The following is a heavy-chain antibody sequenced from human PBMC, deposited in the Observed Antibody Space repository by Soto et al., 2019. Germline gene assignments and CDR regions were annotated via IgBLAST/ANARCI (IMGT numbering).Heavy chain of an antibody. CDR3: AITYCRDNCCPRVFDF. CDR2: FIPILDMA. J-gene: IGHJ4*02. Sequence: QVQVVQSGAEVKKPESSVKVSCKPSGGTFNTYTVNWVRLAPGHGLEWMGRFIPILDMANYAQKFQDRVTITADRSTFTAYMELNSLTSDDTAVYYCAITYCRDNCCPRVFDFWGPGTRVTVSS. CDR1: GGTFNTYT. V-gene: IGHV1-69*02. D-gene: IGHD2-21*01.